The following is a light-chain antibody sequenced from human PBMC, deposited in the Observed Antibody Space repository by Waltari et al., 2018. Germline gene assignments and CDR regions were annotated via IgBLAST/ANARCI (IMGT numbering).Light chain of an antibody. Sequence: EIVLTQSPGTLSLSPGERATLSCRASQSVSSISLSWYQQKAGQPPRLLIYGVSSRATGIPDRFSGSGSGTDLTLTISRLEPEDFAVYYCQQYDSIVLTFGGGTKVEI. CDR2: GVS. CDR1: QSVSSIS. J-gene: IGKJ4*01. V-gene: IGKV3-20*01. CDR3: QQYDSIVLT.